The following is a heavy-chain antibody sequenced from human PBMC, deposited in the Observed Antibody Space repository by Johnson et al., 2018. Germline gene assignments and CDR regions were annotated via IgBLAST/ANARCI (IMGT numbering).Heavy chain of an antibody. CDR1: GFTFSTYG. J-gene: IGHJ6*02. Sequence: QEQLVESGGGVVQPGRSLRLSCAASGFTFSTYGMHWVRQAPGKGLEWVAVIPYDGTKKYYDDSVKGRFTIPRDNSKNTLYLQMNRLRVEDTAGYYCATPQVDPPMVPVDYFYGMHVWGQGTTVTVSS. D-gene: IGHD5-18*01. CDR3: ATPQVDPPMVPVDYFYGMHV. CDR2: IPYDGTKK. V-gene: IGHV3-30*03.